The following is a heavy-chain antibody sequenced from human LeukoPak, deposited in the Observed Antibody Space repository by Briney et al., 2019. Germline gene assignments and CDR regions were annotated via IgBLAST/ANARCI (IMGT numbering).Heavy chain of an antibody. D-gene: IGHD3-3*01. Sequence: PGGSLRLSCAASGFTFSSYAMHWVRQAPGKGLEWVTIISFDGSNKYYADSVKGRFTISRDNAKNSLYLQMNSLRAEDTAVYYCARDRGGAYDFWSGSYTGYFDYWGQGTLVPVSS. CDR3: ARDRGGAYDFWSGSYTGYFDY. CDR1: GFTFSSYA. V-gene: IGHV3-30*04. J-gene: IGHJ4*02. CDR2: ISFDGSNK.